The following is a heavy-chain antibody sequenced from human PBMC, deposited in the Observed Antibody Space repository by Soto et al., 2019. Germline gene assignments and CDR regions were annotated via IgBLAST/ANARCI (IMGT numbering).Heavy chain of an antibody. Sequence: GESLKISCKGSGYSFTSYWIGWVRQTPGKGLEWMGIIYPGDSDTRYSPSFQGQVTISADKSISTAYLQWSSLKASDTAMYYCARHESSSSSSYYYYGMDVWGQGTTVTVSS. D-gene: IGHD6-6*01. CDR3: ARHESSSSSSYYYYGMDV. CDR1: GYSFTSYW. J-gene: IGHJ6*02. V-gene: IGHV5-51*01. CDR2: IYPGDSDT.